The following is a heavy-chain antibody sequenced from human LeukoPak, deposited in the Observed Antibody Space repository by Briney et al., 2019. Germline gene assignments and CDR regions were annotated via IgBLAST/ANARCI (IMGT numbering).Heavy chain of an antibody. Sequence: SETLSLTCTVSGGSISSSSYYWGWIRQPPGKGLEWIGSTYYSGSTYYNPSLKSRVTISVDTSKNQFSLKLSSVTAADTAVYYCARHIPSHPIDYWGQGTLVTVSS. CDR3: ARHIPSHPIDY. V-gene: IGHV4-39*01. CDR2: TYYSGST. CDR1: GGSISSSSYY. J-gene: IGHJ4*02.